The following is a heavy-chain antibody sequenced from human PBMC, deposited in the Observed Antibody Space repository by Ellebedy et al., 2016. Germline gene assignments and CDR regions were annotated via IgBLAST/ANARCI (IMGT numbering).Heavy chain of an antibody. V-gene: IGHV5-51*01. CDR3: ARRQLDPRSPWFGAFDI. CDR2: IYPGDSDT. Sequence: GESLKISXRGSGYTFSSYWIGWVRQMSGQGLEWMGIIYPGDSDTRYSPSFQGQVTISADKSTSTAYLQWRSLKASDTAMYYCARRQLDPRSPWFGAFDIWGQGTMVTVSS. J-gene: IGHJ3*02. D-gene: IGHD3-10*01. CDR1: GYTFSSYW.